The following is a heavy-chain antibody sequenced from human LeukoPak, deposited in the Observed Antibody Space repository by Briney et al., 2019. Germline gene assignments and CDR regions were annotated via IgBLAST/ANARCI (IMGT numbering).Heavy chain of an antibody. CDR1: GFTFSSYG. Sequence: PGRSLRLSCAASGFTFSSYGMHWVRQAPGKGLEWVAVLSYDGSNKYYADSVKGRFTISRDNSKNTLYLQMNSLRAEDTAVYYCAKGYSSSPYLDIWGQGTMVTVSS. D-gene: IGHD6-13*01. J-gene: IGHJ3*02. V-gene: IGHV3-30*18. CDR3: AKGYSSSPYLDI. CDR2: LSYDGSNK.